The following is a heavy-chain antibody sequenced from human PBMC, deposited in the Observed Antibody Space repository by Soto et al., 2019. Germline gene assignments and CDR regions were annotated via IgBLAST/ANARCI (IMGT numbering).Heavy chain of an antibody. Sequence: NPSETLSLTCTVSGGSISSSSYYWGWIRQPPGKGLEWIGSIYYSGSTNYNPSLKSRVTISVDTSKNQFSLKLSSVTAADTAVYYCARALFGDFWAENTWGQGTLVTVSS. J-gene: IGHJ5*02. CDR1: GGSISSSSYY. D-gene: IGHD3-3*01. CDR2: IYYSGST. V-gene: IGHV4-39*07. CDR3: ARALFGDFWAENT.